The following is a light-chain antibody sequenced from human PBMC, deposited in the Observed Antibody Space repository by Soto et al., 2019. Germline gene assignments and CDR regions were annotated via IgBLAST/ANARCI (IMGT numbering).Light chain of an antibody. CDR1: QSVRTTY. Sequence: IVLTQSPGTLSLSPGERATLSCRASQSVRTTYLAWYRQRLGQAPRLLIYSTSTRATGIPDRFSGTGFGTDFTLTISRLEPEDSAVYYCQQYGGSPRYTFGQGTKLEIK. CDR3: QQYGGSPRYT. V-gene: IGKV3-20*01. J-gene: IGKJ2*01. CDR2: STS.